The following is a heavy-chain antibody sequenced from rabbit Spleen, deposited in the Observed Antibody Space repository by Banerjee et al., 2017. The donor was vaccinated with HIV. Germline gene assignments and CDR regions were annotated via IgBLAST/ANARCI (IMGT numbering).Heavy chain of an antibody. CDR2: IYSGIDYT. J-gene: IGHJ4*01. Sequence: QEQLEESGGHLVKSEGSLTLTCTAYGFSFSSGSDMCWVRQAPGKGLEWIGCIYSGIDYTYYASWAKGRFTISKTSSTTVTLQMTSLTVADTATYFCARISETSGWGEDLWGPGTLVTVS. D-gene: IGHD4-1*01. V-gene: IGHV1S45*01. CDR1: GFSFSSGSD. CDR3: ARISETSGWGEDL.